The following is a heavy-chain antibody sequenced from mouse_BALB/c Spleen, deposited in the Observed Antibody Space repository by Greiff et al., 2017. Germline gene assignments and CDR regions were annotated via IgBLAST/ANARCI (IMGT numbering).Heavy chain of an antibody. V-gene: IGHV2-6-7*01. CDR1: GFSLTGYG. CDR2: IWGDGST. CDR3: AMYGSSYDAYFDV. D-gene: IGHD1-1*01. Sequence: QVQLKESGPGLVAPSQSLSITCTVSGFSLTGYGVNWVRQPPGKGLEWLGMIWGDGSTDYNSALKSRLSISKDNTKSQVFLKMHSLQTDDTDRYDCAMYGSSYDAYFDVWGEGTTVTVSS. J-gene: IGHJ1*01.